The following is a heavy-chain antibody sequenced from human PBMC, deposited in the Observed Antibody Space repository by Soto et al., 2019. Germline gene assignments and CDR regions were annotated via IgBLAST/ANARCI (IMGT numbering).Heavy chain of an antibody. Sequence: QVHLVESGGGVVQPGRSLRLSCEASGFTFNSYPIHWVRQAPGKGLEWVAVISYDGRNDYYGDSVRGRFTISRDNSKNTVYLQMYSLTPEDTAVYYCARDPYFDYWGQGTLVTVSS. CDR1: GFTFNSYP. CDR2: ISYDGRND. CDR3: ARDPYFDY. V-gene: IGHV3-30*04. J-gene: IGHJ4*02.